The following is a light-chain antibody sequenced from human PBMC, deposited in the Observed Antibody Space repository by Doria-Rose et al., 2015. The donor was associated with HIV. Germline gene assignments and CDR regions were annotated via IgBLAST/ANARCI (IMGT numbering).Light chain of an antibody. J-gene: IGKJ2*01. CDR3: QQYSRWPPYT. CDR1: QGIGSD. CDR2: RAS. V-gene: IGKV3-15*01. Sequence: EIVMTQSPATLSVSPGERATLSCRASQGIGSDLAWYQQKPGQAPRLLIYRASIRATGIPPRFTGGGSGTEFTLTISSLQSEDFAVYFCQQYSRWPPYTFGQGTKLEVE.